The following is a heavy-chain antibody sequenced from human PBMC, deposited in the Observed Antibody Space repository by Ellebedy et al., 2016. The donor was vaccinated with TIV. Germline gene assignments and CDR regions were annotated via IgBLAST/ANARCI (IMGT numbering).Heavy chain of an antibody. V-gene: IGHV3-33*01. CDR2: IWYDGSNK. J-gene: IGHJ4*02. CDR1: GFTFSSYG. Sequence: GESLKISCAASGFTFSSYGMHWVRQAPGKGLEWVAVIWYDGSNKYYADSVKGRFTISRDNSKNTLYLQMNSLRAEDTAVYYCAREKTNGDYVDYWGQGTLVTVSS. D-gene: IGHD4-17*01. CDR3: AREKTNGDYVDY.